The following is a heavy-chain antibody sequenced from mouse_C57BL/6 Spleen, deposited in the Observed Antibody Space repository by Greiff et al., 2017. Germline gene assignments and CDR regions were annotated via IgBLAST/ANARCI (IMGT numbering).Heavy chain of an antibody. D-gene: IGHD2-3*01. CDR1: GFTFSSYA. Sequence: EVKLMESGEGLVKPGGSLKLSCAASGFTFSSYAMSWVRQTPEKRLEWVAYISSGGDYIYYADTVKGRFTISRDNARNTLYLQMSSLKSEDTAMYYCTRGEIYDGYYDYAMDYWGQGTSVTVSS. V-gene: IGHV5-9-1*02. CDR3: TRGEIYDGYYDYAMDY. CDR2: ISSGGDYI. J-gene: IGHJ4*01.